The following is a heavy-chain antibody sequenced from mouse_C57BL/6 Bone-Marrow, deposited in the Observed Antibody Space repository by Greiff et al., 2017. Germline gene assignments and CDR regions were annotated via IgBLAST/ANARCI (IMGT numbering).Heavy chain of an antibody. CDR1: GYTFTSYW. V-gene: IGHV1-55*01. CDR3: ARITTVVAPYFDF. CDR2: IYPGSGST. D-gene: IGHD1-1*01. Sequence: VQLQQPGAELVKPGASVKMSCKASGYTFTSYWITWVKQRPGQGLEWIGDIYPGSGSTNYNEKFKSKATLTVDTSSSTAYMQLSSLTSEDSAVYYCARITTVVAPYFDFWGTGTTVTVSS. J-gene: IGHJ1*03.